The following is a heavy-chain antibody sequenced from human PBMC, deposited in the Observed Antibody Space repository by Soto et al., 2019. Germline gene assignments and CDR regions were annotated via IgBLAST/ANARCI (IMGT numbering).Heavy chain of an antibody. CDR3: ARMGDRFLEWLLSY. D-gene: IGHD3-3*01. V-gene: IGHV5-10-1*01. J-gene: IGHJ4*02. CDR1: GYSFTSYW. CDR2: IDPSDSYT. Sequence: GESLKISCKGSGYSFTSYWLSWARQMPGKGLVWMGRIDPSDSYTNYSPSFQGHVTISADKSISTAYLQWSSLKASDTAMYYCARMGDRFLEWLLSYWGQGTLVTVSS.